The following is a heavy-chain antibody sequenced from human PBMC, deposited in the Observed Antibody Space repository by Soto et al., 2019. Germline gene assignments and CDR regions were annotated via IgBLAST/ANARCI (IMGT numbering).Heavy chain of an antibody. Sequence: SETLSLTCAVYGGSFSGYDWSWIRQPPGKGLEWIGEINHSGSTNYNPSLKSRVTISVDTSKNQFSLKLSSVTAADTAVYYCAREYSSSSGSYWGQGTLLTVSS. J-gene: IGHJ4*02. V-gene: IGHV4-34*01. CDR1: GGSFSGYD. CDR2: INHSGST. D-gene: IGHD6-6*01. CDR3: AREYSSSSGSY.